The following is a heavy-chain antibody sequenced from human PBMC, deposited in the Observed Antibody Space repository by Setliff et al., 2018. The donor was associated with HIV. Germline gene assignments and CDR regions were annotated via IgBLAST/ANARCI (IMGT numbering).Heavy chain of an antibody. CDR3: ARDFGGYCSSMSCPGLFDP. Sequence: ASVKVSCKASGGTFSNYGMSWVRQAPGQGLEWMGGIIPISGTANYAQKFQGRVTITTDASTSTAYMELSGLRSEDTAVYYCARDFGGYCSSMSCPGLFDPWGQGTLVTVSS. CDR1: GGTFSNYG. D-gene: IGHD2-2*01. CDR2: IIPISGTA. V-gene: IGHV1-69*05. J-gene: IGHJ5*02.